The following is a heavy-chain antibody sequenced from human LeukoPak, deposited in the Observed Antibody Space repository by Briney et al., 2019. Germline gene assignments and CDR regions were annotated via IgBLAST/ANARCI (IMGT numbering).Heavy chain of an antibody. CDR2: IIPIFGTA. D-gene: IGHD6-13*01. V-gene: IGHV1-69*13. CDR3: ARVAAAVPSGGGAFDI. J-gene: IGHJ3*02. Sequence: GASVKVSCKASGGTFSSYAISWVRQAPGQGLEWMGGIIPIFGTANYAQKFQGRVTITADESTSTAYMELSSLRSEDTAVYYCARVAAAVPSGGGAFDIWGQGTMVTVSS. CDR1: GGTFSSYA.